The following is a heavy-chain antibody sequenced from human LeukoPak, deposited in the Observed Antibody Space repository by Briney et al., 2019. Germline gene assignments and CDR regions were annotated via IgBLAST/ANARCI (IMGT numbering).Heavy chain of an antibody. CDR1: GLAFSSYA. Sequence: GGSLRLSCAASGLAFSSYATSWVRQAPGKGLEWVSTISVASNTFYADSAKGRFTISRDNSRNTVYLQMTSLRADDTAVYYCADYGVSGVRNNFYWGQGTLVTVSS. V-gene: IGHV3-23*01. CDR3: ADYGVSGVRNNFY. J-gene: IGHJ4*02. CDR2: ISVASNT. D-gene: IGHD3-3*01.